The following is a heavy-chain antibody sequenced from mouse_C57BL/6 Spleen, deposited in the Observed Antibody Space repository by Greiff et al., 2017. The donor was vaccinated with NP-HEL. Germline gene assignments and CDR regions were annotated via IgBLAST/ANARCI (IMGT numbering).Heavy chain of an antibody. Sequence: EVQLQQSGPELVKPGASVKISCKASGYTFTDYYMNWVKQSHGKSLEWIADINPNNGGTSYNQKFKGKATLTVDKSSSTAYMELRSLTSEDAAVYYCARPYEYDGVCYWGQGASVTVSS. J-gene: IGHJ4*01. CDR3: ARPYEYDGVCY. CDR2: INPNNGGT. V-gene: IGHV1-26*01. D-gene: IGHD2-4*01. CDR1: GYTFTDYY.